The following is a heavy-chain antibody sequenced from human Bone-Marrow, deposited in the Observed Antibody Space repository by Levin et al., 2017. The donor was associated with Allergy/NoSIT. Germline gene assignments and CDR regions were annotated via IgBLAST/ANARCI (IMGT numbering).Heavy chain of an antibody. Sequence: GESLKVSCAASGFTFSRYSMNWVRQAPGRGLEWVSYISRSSSTISYADSVKGRFTISRDNAKNSLYLQMNSLRDEDTAVYYCARPDCSGTSCYYFFDSWGQGTLVTVSS. D-gene: IGHD2-2*01. CDR3: ARPDCSGTSCYYFFDS. V-gene: IGHV3-48*02. CDR2: ISRSSSTI. CDR1: GFTFSRYS. J-gene: IGHJ4*02.